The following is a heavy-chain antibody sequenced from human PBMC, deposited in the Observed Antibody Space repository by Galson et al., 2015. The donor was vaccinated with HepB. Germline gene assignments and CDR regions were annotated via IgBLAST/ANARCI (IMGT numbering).Heavy chain of an antibody. J-gene: IGHJ3*02. D-gene: IGHD3-10*02. CDR3: ARDVRYAFEM. V-gene: IGHV1-18*01. CDR1: GCTFTSYG. CDR2: ISTNSGNT. Sequence: SVKVSCKASGCTFTSYGVSWVRQAPGQGLEWMGWISTNSGNTYYAQKFQDRLIMTTERSTSTAYMELRSLTSDDTAFYYCARDVRYAFEMWGQGTMVTVS.